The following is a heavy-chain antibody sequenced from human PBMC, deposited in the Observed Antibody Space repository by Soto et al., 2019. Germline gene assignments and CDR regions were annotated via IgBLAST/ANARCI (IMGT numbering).Heavy chain of an antibody. CDR1: GGSISSGDYY. J-gene: IGHJ4*02. CDR3: ARGGCYYDPSGPIDY. CDR2: IYSSGST. D-gene: IGHD3-22*01. V-gene: IGHV4-30-4*01. Sequence: KASETLSLTCTVSGGSISSGDYYWSWIRQPPGKGLECSWYIYSSGSTYYNPSLKSRVSISADTSQNQFCLKLNSVTAADTAVYYWARGGCYYDPSGPIDYWGQGTLVTVSS.